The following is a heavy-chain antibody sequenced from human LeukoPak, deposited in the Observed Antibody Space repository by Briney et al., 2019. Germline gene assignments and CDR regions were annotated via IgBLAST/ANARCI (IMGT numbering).Heavy chain of an antibody. CDR3: ARGNAN. Sequence: SETLSLTCTVSGGSINSYYWSWSRQPPGKGLEWIGYISYSGSTNYNPSLKSRVTISLDTSKKQFFLKLSSVTAADTALYYCARGNANWGQGTLVTVSS. CDR2: ISYSGST. V-gene: IGHV4-59*01. CDR1: GGSINSYY. J-gene: IGHJ4*02.